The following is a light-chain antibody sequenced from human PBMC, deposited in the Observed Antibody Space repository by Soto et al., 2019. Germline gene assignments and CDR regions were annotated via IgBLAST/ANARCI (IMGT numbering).Light chain of an antibody. J-gene: IGKJ3*01. CDR2: AAS. Sequence: GDRVIMTCRASQGISSYLAWYQQKPGKAPTLLIYAASTLETGVPSRFSGSGSGTDVTLTISSLQPEDFATYYCQQLNIYPFTFGPGTKVDIK. V-gene: IGKV1-9*01. CDR3: QQLNIYPFT. CDR1: QGISSY.